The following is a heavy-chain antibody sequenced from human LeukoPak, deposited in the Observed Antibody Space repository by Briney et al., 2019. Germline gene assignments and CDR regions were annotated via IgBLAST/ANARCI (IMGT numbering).Heavy chain of an antibody. CDR1: GYTFTIYY. D-gene: IGHD6-19*01. CDR2: INPSGGST. Sequence: ASVKVSCKASGYTFTIYYMHWVRQAPGQGLEWMGIINPSGGSTSYAQKFQGRVTMTRDTSTSTVYMELSSLRSEDTAVYYCARDLLTSSGWYNDWFDPWGQGTLVTVSS. J-gene: IGHJ5*02. V-gene: IGHV1-46*01. CDR3: ARDLLTSSGWYNDWFDP.